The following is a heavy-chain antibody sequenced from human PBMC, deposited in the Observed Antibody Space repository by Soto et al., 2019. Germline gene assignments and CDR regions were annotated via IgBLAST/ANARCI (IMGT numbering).Heavy chain of an antibody. J-gene: IGHJ3*02. D-gene: IGHD1-26*01. V-gene: IGHV3-7*01. CDR1: GIPIKSLW. CDR2: INQDGTEK. CDR3: ATSLGSALDI. Sequence: GGSLRLSYVVSGIPIKSLWMTWVRQAPGKGLEWVANINQDGTEKDYVDSVKGRFTISRDNAKNSLYLQMNSLRAEDTAVYSCATSLGSALDIWGQGTMVTVSS.